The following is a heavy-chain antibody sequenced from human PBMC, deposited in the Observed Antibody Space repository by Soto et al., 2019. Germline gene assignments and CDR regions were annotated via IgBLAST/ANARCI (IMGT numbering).Heavy chain of an antibody. CDR3: TRGDF. CDR2: MTPSSGNT. V-gene: IGHV1-8*01. Sequence: QVQLVQSGAEAKKPGASVTVSCQASGYTFTSYDINWVRLATGQGLEGMGCMTPSSGNTGYAQKFQGRVTLTRSTSIRTAYLELSSLRSDDATVYYCTRGDFWGQGTLVTVSS. J-gene: IGHJ4*02. CDR1: GYTFTSYD.